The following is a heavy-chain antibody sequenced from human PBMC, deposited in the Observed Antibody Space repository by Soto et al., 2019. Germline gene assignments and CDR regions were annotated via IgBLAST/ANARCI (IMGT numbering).Heavy chain of an antibody. J-gene: IGHJ4*02. CDR3: AREPKPFMTGYYDL. CDR2: ISSTGSKT. Sequence: GGSLRLSCVVSGFSMSNHALTWVRQAPGKGLEWVSSISSTGSKTYYADSIKGRFTISRDNSKNTVFLQMNSLRPDDMAFYFCAREPKPFMTGYYDLWGQGTLVTVSS. V-gene: IGHV3-23*01. CDR1: GFSMSNHA. D-gene: IGHD3-9*01.